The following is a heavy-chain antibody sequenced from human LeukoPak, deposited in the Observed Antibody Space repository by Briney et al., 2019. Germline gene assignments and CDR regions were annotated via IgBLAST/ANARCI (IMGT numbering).Heavy chain of an antibody. V-gene: IGHV1-46*01. CDR2: INLIGGLT. J-gene: IGHJ4*02. Sequence: ASVKVSCKASGYTFTSYYIHWLRQAPGQGPQWMGMINLIGGLTHYAPKFQGRVTMTRDTSTSTVYMELSSLGSEDTAVYYCARQQGIQYLNFDYWGQEALVTVSS. D-gene: IGHD5-24*01. CDR1: GYTFTSYY. CDR3: ARQQGIQYLNFDY.